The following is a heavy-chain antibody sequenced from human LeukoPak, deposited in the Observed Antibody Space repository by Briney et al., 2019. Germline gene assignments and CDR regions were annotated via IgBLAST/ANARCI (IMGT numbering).Heavy chain of an antibody. Sequence: PSETLSLTCTVSGGSISSGGYYWSWIRQHPGKGPEWIGYIYYSGSTYYNPSLKSRVTISVDTSKNQFSLKLSSVTAADTAVYYCAREKGYCSGGSCYGSWFDPWGQGTLVTVSS. J-gene: IGHJ5*02. V-gene: IGHV4-31*03. CDR2: IYYSGST. CDR3: AREKGYCSGGSCYGSWFDP. D-gene: IGHD2-15*01. CDR1: GGSISSGGYY.